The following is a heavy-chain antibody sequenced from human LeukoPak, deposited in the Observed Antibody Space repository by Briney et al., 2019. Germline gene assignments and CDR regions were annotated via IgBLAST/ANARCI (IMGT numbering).Heavy chain of an antibody. CDR2: IYPGDSET. J-gene: IGHJ4*02. Sequence: GESLKISCQGSGYTFTAYWIGWVRQMPGQGLEWMGIIYPGDSETRYSPSFQGQVTISADKSISTAYPQWSNLKASDSAMYYCARGSSNVDYWGQGTLVTVSS. CDR1: GYTFTAYW. V-gene: IGHV5-51*01. D-gene: IGHD1-26*01. CDR3: ARGSSNVDY.